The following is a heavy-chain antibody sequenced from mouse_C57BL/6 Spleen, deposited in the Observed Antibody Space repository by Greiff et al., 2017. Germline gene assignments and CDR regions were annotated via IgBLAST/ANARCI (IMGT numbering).Heavy chain of an antibody. V-gene: IGHV14-2*01. CDR3: ARFPITTVVFDY. CDR2: IDPEDGET. J-gene: IGHJ2*01. Sequence: VQLQQSGAELVKPGASVKLSCTASGFNIKGYYMHWVKQRTEQGLEWIGRIDPEDGETKYAPKFKGKATITADTSSNTAYLQLSSLTSEDTAVYYSARFPITTVVFDYWGQGTTLTVSS. CDR1: GFNIKGYY. D-gene: IGHD1-1*01.